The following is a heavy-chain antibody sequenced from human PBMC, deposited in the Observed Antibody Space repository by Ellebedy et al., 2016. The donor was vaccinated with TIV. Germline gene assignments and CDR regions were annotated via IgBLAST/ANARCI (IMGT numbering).Heavy chain of an antibody. V-gene: IGHV1-8*01. CDR3: ARNPSKTGDFDN. D-gene: IGHD7-27*01. J-gene: IGHJ4*02. Sequence: ASVKVSXXASGYTFTTYDINWVRQATGQGLEWMGWMNPNNGHTGYAQKFQGRVTMTRDTSTSTAYMELSSLISGDTAVYYCARNPSKTGDFDNWGQGTLVTVSS. CDR1: GYTFTTYD. CDR2: MNPNNGHT.